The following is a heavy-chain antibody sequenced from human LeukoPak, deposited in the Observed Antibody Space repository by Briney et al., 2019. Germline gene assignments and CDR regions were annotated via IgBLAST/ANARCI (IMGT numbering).Heavy chain of an antibody. J-gene: IGHJ4*02. D-gene: IGHD2-15*01. Sequence: PSETLSLTCTVSGGSISGYYWSWIRQPPGKGLEWIGYIYYSGSTKYNPSLKSRVTISGDTSKNQFSLKLSSVTAADTAVYYCATATLYCSGGSCYPNYFDYWGQGTLVTVSS. CDR3: ATATLYCSGGSCYPNYFDY. CDR2: IYYSGST. V-gene: IGHV4-59*01. CDR1: GGSISGYY.